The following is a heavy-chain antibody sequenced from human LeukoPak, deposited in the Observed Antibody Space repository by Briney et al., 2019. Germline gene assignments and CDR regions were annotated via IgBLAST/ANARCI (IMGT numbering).Heavy chain of an antibody. V-gene: IGHV3-21*01. Sequence: GGSLRLSCAASGFTFSNYDMNWVRQAPGKGLEWVSSISSSTSNTFYAESVKGRFSISRDNARKSLFLQMNSLRAEDTGVYYCARGKATGTYYYYWGQGTLVTVSS. D-gene: IGHD3-10*01. CDR1: GFTFSNYD. J-gene: IGHJ4*02. CDR3: ARGKATGTYYYY. CDR2: ISSSTSNT.